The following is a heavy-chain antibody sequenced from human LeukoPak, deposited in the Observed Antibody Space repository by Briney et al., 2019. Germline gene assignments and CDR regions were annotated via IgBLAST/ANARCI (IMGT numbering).Heavy chain of an antibody. Sequence: PGRSLRLSCAASGFTFSSYAMHWVRQAPGKGLVWVSRLSTDGRSTSYADSVKGRFTISRDNAKNTLYLQMGSLRAEDSAVYYCARDGSLRDGVWFDSWGQGILVTVSS. J-gene: IGHJ5*01. CDR1: GFTFSSYA. CDR2: LSTDGRST. CDR3: ARDGSLRDGVWFDS. V-gene: IGHV3-74*01. D-gene: IGHD1-26*01.